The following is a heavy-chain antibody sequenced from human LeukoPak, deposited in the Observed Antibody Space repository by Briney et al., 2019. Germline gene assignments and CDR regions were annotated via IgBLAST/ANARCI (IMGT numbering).Heavy chain of an antibody. D-gene: IGHD6-19*01. CDR3: ARAYSSGTGFDY. V-gene: IGHV1-69*04. Sequence: SVKVSCKASGGTFSSYAISWVRQAPGQGLEWMGRIIPIFGIANYAQKFQGRVTITADKSTSTAYTELSSLRSEDTAVYYCARAYSSGTGFDYWGQGTLVTVSS. J-gene: IGHJ4*02. CDR2: IIPIFGIA. CDR1: GGTFSSYA.